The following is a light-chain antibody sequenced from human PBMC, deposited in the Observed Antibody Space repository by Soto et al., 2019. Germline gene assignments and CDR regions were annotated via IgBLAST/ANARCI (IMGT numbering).Light chain of an antibody. Sequence: EIVLTPSPATLSLSPGERATLSCRSSQSVSSYLAWYQQNPGQAPRLLIYDASNRATGIPARFSGSGSGPDFTLPTSSLDPEDFAFYYCQHRCNWPPWTFGHETKV. CDR2: DAS. V-gene: IGKV3-11*01. J-gene: IGKJ1*01. CDR3: QHRCNWPPWT. CDR1: QSVSSY.